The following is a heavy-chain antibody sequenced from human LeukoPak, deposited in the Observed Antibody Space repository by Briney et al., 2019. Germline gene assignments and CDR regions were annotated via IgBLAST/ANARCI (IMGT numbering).Heavy chain of an antibody. Sequence: AGGSLRLSCAASGFPLSSYAMSWVRQGPGKGLEWVAATSSSDPGTYHADSVRGRFTISRDNSKNTLYLQMNRLRVEDAAVYYCAREALYCSSTSCYGYFDYWGQGTLVTVSS. CDR3: AREALYCSSTSCYGYFDY. CDR2: TSSSDPGT. CDR1: GFPLSSYA. D-gene: IGHD2-2*01. J-gene: IGHJ4*02. V-gene: IGHV3-23*01.